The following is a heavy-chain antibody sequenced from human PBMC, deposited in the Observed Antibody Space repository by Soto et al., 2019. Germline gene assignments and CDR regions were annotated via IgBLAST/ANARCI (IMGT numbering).Heavy chain of an antibody. J-gene: IGHJ4*02. Sequence: EVQLVESGGGLVQPGRSLRLSCAASGFTFDDYAMHWVRQAPGKGLEWVSGISWNSGSIGYADSVKGRFTISRDNAKNSLYLQMNSLRAEDTALYYCAKDGPGGGDYDFDYWGQGTLVTVSS. CDR1: GFTFDDYA. CDR2: ISWNSGSI. D-gene: IGHD2-21*02. CDR3: AKDGPGGGDYDFDY. V-gene: IGHV3-9*01.